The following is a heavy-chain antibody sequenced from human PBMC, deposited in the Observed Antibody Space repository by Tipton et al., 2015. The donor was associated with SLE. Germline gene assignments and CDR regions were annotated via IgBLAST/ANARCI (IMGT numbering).Heavy chain of an antibody. Sequence: TLSLTCTASGGSISSHYWSWIRQPPGKGLEWIGYIYTSGSTNYNPSLKSRVTISVDTSKNQFSLKLSSVTAADTAVYYCARERVCSGGSCYSFDYWGQGTLVTVSS. J-gene: IGHJ4*02. V-gene: IGHV4-4*09. CDR1: GGSISSHY. CDR3: ARERVCSGGSCYSFDY. D-gene: IGHD2-15*01. CDR2: IYTSGST.